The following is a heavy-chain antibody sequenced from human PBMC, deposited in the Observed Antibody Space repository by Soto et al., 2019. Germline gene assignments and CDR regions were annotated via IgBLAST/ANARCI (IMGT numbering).Heavy chain of an antibody. Sequence: QVQLQESGPGLVKPSQTLSLTCTVSGISISSGNYYWSWIRQHPGKGLEWIAYIYYSRNTYYNPSLKSRVTISVDTSKNQFSLKLSSVTAADTAVYYCARADFWSGYYPPNIGYGMDVWGQGTTVTVSS. D-gene: IGHD3-3*01. CDR1: GISISSGNYY. J-gene: IGHJ6*02. V-gene: IGHV4-31*03. CDR2: IYYSRNT. CDR3: ARADFWSGYYPPNIGYGMDV.